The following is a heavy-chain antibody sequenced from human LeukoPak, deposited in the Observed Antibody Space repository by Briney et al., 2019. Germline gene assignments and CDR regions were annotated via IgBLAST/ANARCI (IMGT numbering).Heavy chain of an antibody. D-gene: IGHD5-18*01. Sequence: GGSLRLSCAASGFTFSTYGMHWVRQAPGKGLEWVSSISSSSSYIYYADSVKGRFTISRDNAKNSLYLQMNSLRAEDTAVYYCARADWDTAMIDYWGQGTLVTVSS. CDR1: GFTFSTYG. CDR2: ISSSSSYI. J-gene: IGHJ4*02. CDR3: ARADWDTAMIDY. V-gene: IGHV3-21*01.